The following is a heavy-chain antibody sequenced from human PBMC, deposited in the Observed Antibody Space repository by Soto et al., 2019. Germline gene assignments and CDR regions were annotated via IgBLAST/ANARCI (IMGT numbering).Heavy chain of an antibody. V-gene: IGHV4-38-2*01. CDR3: ARLAPIAAADGMDV. Sequence: SETLSLTCAVSGYSISSGYYLGWILQSPGKGLEWIGSIYHSGSTYYNPSLKSRVIISVDTSKNQFSLKLSSVTAADTAVYYCARLAPIAAADGMDVWGQGTTVTVSS. J-gene: IGHJ6*02. CDR2: IYHSGST. CDR1: GYSISSGYY. D-gene: IGHD6-13*01.